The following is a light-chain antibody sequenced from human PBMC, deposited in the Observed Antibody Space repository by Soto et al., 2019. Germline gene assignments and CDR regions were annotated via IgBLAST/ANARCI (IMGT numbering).Light chain of an antibody. CDR3: QQRSNWPIT. J-gene: IGKJ5*01. CDR2: DAS. Sequence: EIVLTQSPATLSLSPGERATLSCRASQSVSSYLAWYQQKPGQAPRLLIYDASNSATDIPARFSGSGSGTDFTLTISSLEPEDFAVYYCQQRSNWPITFGQRTQVEIK. CDR1: QSVSSY. V-gene: IGKV3-11*01.